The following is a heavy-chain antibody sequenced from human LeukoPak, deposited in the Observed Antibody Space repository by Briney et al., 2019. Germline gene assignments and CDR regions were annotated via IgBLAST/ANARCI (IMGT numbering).Heavy chain of an antibody. J-gene: IGHJ5*02. CDR2: ISSSSSYI. CDR3: ARDRAPSGSMVRGVNWFDP. D-gene: IGHD3-10*01. V-gene: IGHV3-21*01. CDR1: GFTFSSYS. Sequence: GGSLRLSCAASGFTFSSYSMNWVRQAPGKGLEWVSSISSSSSYIYYADSVKGRFTISRDNAKNSLYLQMNSLRAEDTAVYYCARDRAPSGSMVRGVNWFDPWGQGTLVTVS.